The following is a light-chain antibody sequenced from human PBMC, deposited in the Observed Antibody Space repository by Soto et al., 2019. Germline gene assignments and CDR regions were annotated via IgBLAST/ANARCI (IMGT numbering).Light chain of an antibody. CDR3: SSYAGSNNFGV. Sequence: QSVLTQPPSASGSPGQSVTISCTGTSSDVGGYNYVSWYQLHPGKAPKLMIYEVTKRPSGVPDRFSGSKSGNTASLTVSGLQAEDEAEYYCSSYAGSNNFGVFGGGTKVTVL. V-gene: IGLV2-8*01. CDR2: EVT. CDR1: SSDVGGYNY. J-gene: IGLJ2*01.